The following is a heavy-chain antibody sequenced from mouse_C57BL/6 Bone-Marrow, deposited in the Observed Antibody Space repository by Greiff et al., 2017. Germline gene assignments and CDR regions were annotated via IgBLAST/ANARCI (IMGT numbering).Heavy chain of an antibody. V-gene: IGHV1-7*01. CDR2: INPSSGYT. D-gene: IGHD1-1*01. Sequence: QVQLQQSGAELAKPGASVTLSCKASGYTFTSYWLYWVNQRPGKGLEWIGYINPSSGYTKYNQKFKDKTTLTADKSSSTAYMQMSSLTYEDSAVYYCARRHYYGSSQYYFDYWGQGTTLTVSS. CDR3: ARRHYYGSSQYYFDY. J-gene: IGHJ2*01. CDR1: GYTFTSYW.